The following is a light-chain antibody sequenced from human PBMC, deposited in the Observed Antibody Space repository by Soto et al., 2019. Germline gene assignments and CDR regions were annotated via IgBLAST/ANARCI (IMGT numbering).Light chain of an antibody. J-gene: IGLJ1*01. V-gene: IGLV2-14*01. CDR1: SSDVGGYNY. Sequence: QSVLTQPASVSGSPGQSIAISCTGTSSDVGGYNYVSWYQQHPGKAPKLMIFDVSNRPSGVSNRFSGSKSGNTASLTTSGLQAEDEADYYCSSYTSSGTLYVFGTGTKVTVL. CDR3: SSYTSSGTLYV. CDR2: DVS.